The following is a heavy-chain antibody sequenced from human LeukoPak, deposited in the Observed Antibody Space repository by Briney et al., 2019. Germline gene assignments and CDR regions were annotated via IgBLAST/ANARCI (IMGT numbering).Heavy chain of an antibody. CDR1: GFTSSRYS. D-gene: IGHD3-16*01. V-gene: IGHV3-74*01. CDR3: VCLGLGGLSLD. J-gene: IGHJ4*02. CDR2: VNSDGSGT. Sequence: GGSLRLSCAASGFTSSRYSMHWVRQAPGKGLVWVSHVNSDGSGTDYADSVKGRFTISRDNAKNTLHLQMNSLRVEDTAVYYCVCLGLGGLSLDWGQGTLVTVSS.